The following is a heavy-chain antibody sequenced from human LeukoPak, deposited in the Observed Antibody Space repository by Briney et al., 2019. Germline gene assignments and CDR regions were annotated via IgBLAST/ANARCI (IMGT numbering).Heavy chain of an antibody. V-gene: IGHV1-2*02. Sequence: ASVKVSCKASGYTFTGYYMHWVRQAPGQGLKWMGWIHPNSGGTNYAQKFQGRVTMTRDTSIRTAYMELSRLRSDDTAGYYCARGSFVGAPVGYWGQGTLVTVSS. D-gene: IGHD3-16*01. J-gene: IGHJ4*02. CDR3: ARGSFVGAPVGY. CDR2: IHPNSGGT. CDR1: GYTFTGYY.